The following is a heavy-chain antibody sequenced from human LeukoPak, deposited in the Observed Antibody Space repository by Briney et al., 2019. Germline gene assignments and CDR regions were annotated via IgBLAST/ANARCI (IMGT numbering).Heavy chain of an antibody. V-gene: IGHV3-23*01. CDR2: ISGSGGST. CDR3: AKASGQWLVTH. CDR1: GFTFSNYV. D-gene: IGHD6-19*01. Sequence: PGGSLRLSCAASGFTFSNYVMNWVRQAPGKGLEWVSAISGSGGSTCYADSVKGRFTISRDNSKNTLYLQMNSLRAEDTAVYYCAKASGQWLVTHWGQGTLVTVSS. J-gene: IGHJ4*02.